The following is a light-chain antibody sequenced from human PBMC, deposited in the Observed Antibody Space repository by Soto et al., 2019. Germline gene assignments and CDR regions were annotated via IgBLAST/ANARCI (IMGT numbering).Light chain of an antibody. CDR3: QQANSFPIT. V-gene: IGKV1-12*01. Sequence: EIQMTQSPSSVSASVVDRFTITLRASQGISTWLAWYQQKAGKAPNLLIYGASNLHSGVPSRFSGSGSGTNFTLTISSLQPEDFATYYCQQANSFPITFGQGTRLEL. CDR1: QGISTW. CDR2: GAS. J-gene: IGKJ5*01.